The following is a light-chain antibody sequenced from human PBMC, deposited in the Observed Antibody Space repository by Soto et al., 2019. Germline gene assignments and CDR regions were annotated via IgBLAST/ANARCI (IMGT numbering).Light chain of an antibody. V-gene: IGLV2-11*01. Sequence: QSALTQPRSVSGSPGQSVTISCTGTSSDVGGFKYVSWYQQHPGKAPKLIIFDATERPSGVPDRFSGSKSGYTASLTISGLQGDDEADYYCCSYAANYVRFGGGTKVTVL. CDR1: SSDVGGFKY. CDR3: CSYAANYVR. CDR2: DAT. J-gene: IGLJ2*01.